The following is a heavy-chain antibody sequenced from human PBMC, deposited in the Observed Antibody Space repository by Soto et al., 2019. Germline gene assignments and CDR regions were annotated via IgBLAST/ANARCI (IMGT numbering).Heavy chain of an antibody. CDR2: IIPILGIA. J-gene: IGHJ4*02. Sequence: QVQLVQSGAEVKKPGSSVKVSCKASGGTFSSYTISWVRQAPGQGLEWMGRIIPILGIANYAQKFQGRVTMTAVKSTSTAYMELSSMRSEDRAVYYCARAVNYYDSSGYDYWGQGTLVTVSS. CDR3: ARAVNYYDSSGYDY. D-gene: IGHD3-22*01. V-gene: IGHV1-69*02. CDR1: GGTFSSYT.